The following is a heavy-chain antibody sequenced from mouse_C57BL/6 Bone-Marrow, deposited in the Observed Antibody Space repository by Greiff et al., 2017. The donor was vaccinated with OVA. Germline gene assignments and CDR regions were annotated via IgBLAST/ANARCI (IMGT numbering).Heavy chain of an antibody. Sequence: EVMLVESGPGLAKPSQTLSLTCSVTGYSITSDHWNWIRKFPGNKLEYMGYISYSGSTYYNPSLKSRISITRDTSKNQYYLQLNSVTTEDTATYYCARLDYDYGYAMDYWGQGTSVTVSS. V-gene: IGHV3-8*01. CDR2: ISYSGST. D-gene: IGHD2-4*01. CDR1: GYSITSDH. CDR3: ARLDYDYGYAMDY. J-gene: IGHJ4*01.